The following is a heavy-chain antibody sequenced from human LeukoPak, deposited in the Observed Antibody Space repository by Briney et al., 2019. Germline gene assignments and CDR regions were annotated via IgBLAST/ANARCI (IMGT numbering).Heavy chain of an antibody. CDR3: ASTQYYYDSSGYYTGVFDY. Sequence: PSQTLSLTCAVSGGSISSGGYSWSWIRQPPGKGLEWIGYIYHSGSTYYNPSLKSRVTISVDRSKNQFSLKPSSVTAADTAVYYCASTQYYYDSSGYYTGVFDYWGQGTLVTVSS. J-gene: IGHJ4*02. V-gene: IGHV4-30-2*01. CDR2: IYHSGST. D-gene: IGHD3-22*01. CDR1: GGSISSGGYS.